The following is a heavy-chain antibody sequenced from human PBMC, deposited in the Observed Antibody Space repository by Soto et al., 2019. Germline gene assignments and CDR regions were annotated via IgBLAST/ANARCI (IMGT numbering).Heavy chain of an antibody. CDR2: ISGSGGTT. Sequence: EVQLLESGGGLARPGGALRLCCAASGFTFSSYAMTWVRQAPGKGLAWVSGISGSGGTTHYTDAVKGRFTGSRENSNNTVCLQMNSLRVEDTAVYYCARGQGIVLFPVPVGIVNRPKPTGFDYWGQGTLVTVSS. J-gene: IGHJ4*02. CDR1: GFTFSSYA. CDR3: ARGQGIVLFPVPVGIVNRPKPTGFDY. D-gene: IGHD2-8*02. V-gene: IGHV3-23*01.